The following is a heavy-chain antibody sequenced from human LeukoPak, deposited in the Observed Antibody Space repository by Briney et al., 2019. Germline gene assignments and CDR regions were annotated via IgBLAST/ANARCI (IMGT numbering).Heavy chain of an antibody. D-gene: IGHD2-15*01. J-gene: IGHJ4*02. CDR1: GLTFSDYA. CDR2: ITSGFTP. Sequence: PGGSLRLSCAASGLTFSDYAMSWFRQAPGKGLEWVSGITSGFTPHYADSVKGRFTISRDNSKNTFHLQLNSLRAEDTAVYYCAKDYSDSRVADVFFEYWGEGTMVTVS. V-gene: IGHV3-23*01. CDR3: AKDYSDSRVADVFFEY.